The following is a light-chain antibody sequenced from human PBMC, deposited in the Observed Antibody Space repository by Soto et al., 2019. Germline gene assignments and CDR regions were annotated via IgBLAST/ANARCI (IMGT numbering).Light chain of an antibody. CDR2: DAS. J-gene: IGKJ1*01. CDR1: QSISSW. CDR3: QQYISYSWT. Sequence: DIQMTQSPSTLSASVGDRVTITCRASQSISSWLAWYQQKPGKAPKLLIYDASSLESGVPSRFSGSGSGTEFTLTISSLQPDDFATYYCQQYISYSWTFGQGAKVDIK. V-gene: IGKV1-5*01.